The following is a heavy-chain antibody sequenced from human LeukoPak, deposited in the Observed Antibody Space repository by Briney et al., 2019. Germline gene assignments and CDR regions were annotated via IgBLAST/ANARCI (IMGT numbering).Heavy chain of an antibody. V-gene: IGHV4-61*02. CDR2: LYTSGST. CDR3: ARGGGAFDD. CDR1: GDSISSGSSY. Sequence: SETLSLTCTVSGDSISSGSSYWSWIRQPAGKGLEWIGRLYTSGSTSYNPSLKSRVTISVDTSKNQFSLKLSSVTAADTAVYYCARGGGAFDDWGQGTLVTVSS. J-gene: IGHJ4*02. D-gene: IGHD3-16*01.